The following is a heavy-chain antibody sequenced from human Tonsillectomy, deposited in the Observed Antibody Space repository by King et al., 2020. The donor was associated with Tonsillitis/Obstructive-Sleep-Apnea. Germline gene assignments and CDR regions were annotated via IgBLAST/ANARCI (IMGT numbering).Heavy chain of an antibody. D-gene: IGHD3-16*01. CDR3: ARDLLGISGDS. Sequence: VQLVESGGGLIQPGGSLRLSCAASGFTVSSNYMSWVRQAPGKGLECVSVIYCGGSTYYAESVKGRFTISRDNSKNTLYLQMNSLRAEDTAVYYCARDLLGISGDSWGQGTLVTVSS. CDR1: GFTVSSNY. CDR2: IYCGGST. V-gene: IGHV3-53*01. J-gene: IGHJ4*02.